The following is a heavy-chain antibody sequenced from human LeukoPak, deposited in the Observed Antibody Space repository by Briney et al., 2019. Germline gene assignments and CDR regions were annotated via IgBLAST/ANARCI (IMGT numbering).Heavy chain of an antibody. Sequence: GGSLRLSCAASGFTFGSYSMNWVRQAPGKGLEWVSYISSSSSTIYYADSVKGRFTISRDNAKNSLYLQMNSLRAEDTAVYYCARAAAGAFDIWGQGTMVTVSS. CDR3: ARAAAGAFDI. CDR1: GFTFGSYS. J-gene: IGHJ3*02. CDR2: ISSSSSTI. V-gene: IGHV3-48*01.